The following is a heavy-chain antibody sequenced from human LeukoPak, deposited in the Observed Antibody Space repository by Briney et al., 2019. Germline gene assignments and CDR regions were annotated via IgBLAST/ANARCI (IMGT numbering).Heavy chain of an antibody. CDR3: ARDPSHYYYMDV. V-gene: IGHV1-2*02. CDR1: GYTFTGYY. Sequence: WASVKVSCKASGYTFTGYYLHWVRQAPGQGLEWMGWLDPKSGGTKYAQKFKGRVTMTRDTSISTLYMEINSLTSDDTAVYYCARDPSHYYYMDVWGKGTTVTVSS. CDR2: LDPKSGGT. J-gene: IGHJ6*03.